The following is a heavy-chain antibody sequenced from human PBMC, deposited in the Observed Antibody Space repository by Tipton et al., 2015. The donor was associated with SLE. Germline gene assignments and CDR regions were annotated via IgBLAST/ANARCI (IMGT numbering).Heavy chain of an antibody. CDR3: ARVGVFGVSECYFDY. CDR2: IYYSGST. D-gene: IGHD3-3*01. CDR1: GGSISSSSYY. V-gene: IGHV4-39*07. J-gene: IGHJ4*02. Sequence: TLSLTCIVSGGSISSSSYYWGWIRQPPGKGLEWIGSIYYSGSTYYNPSLKSRVTISVDTSKNQFSLKLSSVTAADTAVYYCARVGVFGVSECYFDYWGQGTLVTVSS.